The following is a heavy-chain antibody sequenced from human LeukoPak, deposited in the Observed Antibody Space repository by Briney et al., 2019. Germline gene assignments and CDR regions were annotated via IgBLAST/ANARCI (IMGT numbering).Heavy chain of an antibody. CDR1: GGSISSGGYY. CDR3: ARGASSSWTGGDEYFDY. Sequence: PSQTLSLTCTVSGGSISSGGYYWSWIRQPPGKGLEWIGYIYHSGSTYYNPSLKSRVTISVDRSKNQFSLKLSSVTAADTAVYYCARGASSSWTGGDEYFDYWGQGTLVTVSS. V-gene: IGHV4-30-2*01. CDR2: IYHSGST. J-gene: IGHJ4*02. D-gene: IGHD6-13*01.